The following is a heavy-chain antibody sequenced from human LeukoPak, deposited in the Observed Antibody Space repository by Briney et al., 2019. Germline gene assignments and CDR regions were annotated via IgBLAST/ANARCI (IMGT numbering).Heavy chain of an antibody. V-gene: IGHV4-59*12. CDR3: ARLRNDYYDSSRSYYYYMDV. CDR2: IYYSGST. Sequence: SETLSLTCTVSGGSISSYYWSWIRQPPGEGLEWIGYIYYSGSTNYNPSLKSRVTISVDTSKNQFSLQLNSVTPEDTAVYYCARLRNDYYDSSRSYYYYMDVWGKGTTVTVSS. CDR1: GGSISSYY. D-gene: IGHD3-22*01. J-gene: IGHJ6*03.